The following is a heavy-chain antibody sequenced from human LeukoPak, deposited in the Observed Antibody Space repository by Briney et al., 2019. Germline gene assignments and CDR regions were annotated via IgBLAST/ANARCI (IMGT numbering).Heavy chain of an antibody. Sequence: SETLSLTCTVSGDSIGSYFWSWIRQPPGKGQEWIGYNSGSTNYNPSLKSRVTILLDRSKNQFSLKLSSVTAADTAIYYCARGRGYGGNYLWSFDIWGQGTIVTVSS. J-gene: IGHJ3*02. CDR2: NSGST. D-gene: IGHD1-26*01. CDR1: GDSIGSYF. CDR3: ARGRGYGGNYLWSFDI. V-gene: IGHV4-59*08.